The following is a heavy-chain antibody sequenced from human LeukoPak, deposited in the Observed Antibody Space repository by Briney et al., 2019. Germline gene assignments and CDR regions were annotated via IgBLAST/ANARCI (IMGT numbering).Heavy chain of an antibody. CDR1: GFTVSSNY. J-gene: IGHJ4*02. Sequence: GGSLRLSCAASGFTVSSNYMSWVRQAPGKGLEWVSVIYSGGSTYYADSVKGRFTISRDNSKNTLYLQMNSLRAEDTAVYYCAKDPHSSGYPFDYWGQGTLVTVSS. CDR3: AKDPHSSGYPFDY. D-gene: IGHD3-22*01. V-gene: IGHV3-53*01. CDR2: IYSGGST.